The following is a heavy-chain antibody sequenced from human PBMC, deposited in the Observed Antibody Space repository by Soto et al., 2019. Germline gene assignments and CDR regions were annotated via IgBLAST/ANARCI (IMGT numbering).Heavy chain of an antibody. J-gene: IGHJ4*02. CDR3: ARDGTVVTHYFDY. CDR2: ICSGGCT. Sequence: GGSLRLSCAASGFTVSSNYMSWVRQAPGKGLEWVSVICSGGCTNYAESVKGRFTISRDNSKNTLYLQMNSLRAEDTAVYYCARDGTVVTHYFDYWGQGTLVTVSS. CDR1: GFTVSSNY. V-gene: IGHV3-66*01. D-gene: IGHD4-17*01.